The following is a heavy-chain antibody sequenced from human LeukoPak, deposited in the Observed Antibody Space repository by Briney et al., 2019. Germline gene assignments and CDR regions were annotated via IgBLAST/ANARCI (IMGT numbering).Heavy chain of an antibody. V-gene: IGHV3-49*04. CDR2: IRTKAYGGTT. CDR1: GFTFGDYA. J-gene: IGHJ4*02. CDR3: TREPAELVALLDY. D-gene: IGHD2-15*01. Sequence: GGSLRLSCTASGFTFGDYAMNWVRQAPGKGLEWVGFIRTKAYGGTTEYAASVKGRFTISRDDSKTIAYLKMNSLKTEDTAVYYCTREPAELVALLDYWGQGTLVTVSS.